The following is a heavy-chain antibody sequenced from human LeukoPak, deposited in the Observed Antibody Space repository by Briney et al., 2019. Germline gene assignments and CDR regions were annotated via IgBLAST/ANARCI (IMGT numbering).Heavy chain of an antibody. J-gene: IGHJ5*02. CDR3: ARDAVLLLDP. D-gene: IGHD3-10*01. V-gene: IGHV4-39*07. Sequence: SETLSLTCTVSGGSIITTDYYWGWIRQPPGKGLEWIGSIFYSGSTYYNPSLKSRVTISVDTSKNQFSLKLSSVTAADTAVYYCARDAVLLLDPWGQGTLVTVSS. CDR1: GGSIITTDYY. CDR2: IFYSGST.